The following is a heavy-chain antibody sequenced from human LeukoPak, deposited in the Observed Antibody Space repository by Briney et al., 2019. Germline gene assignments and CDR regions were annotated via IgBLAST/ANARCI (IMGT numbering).Heavy chain of an antibody. D-gene: IGHD2-2*02. CDR3: APIDTDFDY. V-gene: IGHV3-21*01. J-gene: IGHJ4*02. Sequence: GGSLRLSCAASGFTFSSYSMNWVRQAPGKGLEWVSSISSSSSYTYYADSVKGRFTISRDNAKNSLYLQMNSLRAEDTAVYYCAPIDTDFDYWGQGTLVTVSS. CDR2: ISSSSSYT. CDR1: GFTFSSYS.